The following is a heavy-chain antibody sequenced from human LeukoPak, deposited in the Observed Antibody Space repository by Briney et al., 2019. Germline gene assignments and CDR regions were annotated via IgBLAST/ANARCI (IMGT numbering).Heavy chain of an antibody. Sequence: SVKVSCKASGYTFTSYGISWVRQAPGQGLEWMGRIIPILGIANYAQKFQGRVTITADKSTSTAYMELSSLRSEDTAVYYCARDSADCGGDCYSPYAFDIWGQGTMVTVSS. CDR1: GYTFTSYG. J-gene: IGHJ3*02. CDR3: ARDSADCGGDCYSPYAFDI. V-gene: IGHV1-69*04. D-gene: IGHD2-21*02. CDR2: IIPILGIA.